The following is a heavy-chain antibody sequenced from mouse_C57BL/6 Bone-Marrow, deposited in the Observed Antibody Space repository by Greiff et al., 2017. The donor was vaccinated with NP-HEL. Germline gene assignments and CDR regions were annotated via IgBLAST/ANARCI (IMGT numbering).Heavy chain of an antibody. CDR2: IDPSDSYT. Sequence: VQLQQPGAELVMPGASVKLSCKASGYTFTSYWMHWVKQRPGQGLEWIGEIDPSDSYTNYNQKFKGKSTLTVDKSSSTAYMQLSSLTSEDSAVYYCARRGGGFSCDYWGQGTTLTVSS. CDR3: ARRGGGFSCDY. J-gene: IGHJ2*01. CDR1: GYTFTSYW. V-gene: IGHV1-69*01. D-gene: IGHD3-1*01.